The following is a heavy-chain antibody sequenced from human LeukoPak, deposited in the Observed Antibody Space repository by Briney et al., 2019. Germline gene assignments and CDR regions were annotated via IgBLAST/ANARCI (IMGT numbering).Heavy chain of an antibody. CDR1: GGSISSGDYY. Sequence: PSETLSLTCTVSGGSISSGDYYWSWIRQPPGKGLEWIGYIYYSGSTYYNPSLKNRITISVDTSQNQFSLKLSSVTAADTAVYYCARGDGSLYYFDYWGQGTLVTVSS. J-gene: IGHJ4*02. CDR3: ARGDGSLYYFDY. D-gene: IGHD1-26*01. CDR2: IYYSGST. V-gene: IGHV4-30-4*02.